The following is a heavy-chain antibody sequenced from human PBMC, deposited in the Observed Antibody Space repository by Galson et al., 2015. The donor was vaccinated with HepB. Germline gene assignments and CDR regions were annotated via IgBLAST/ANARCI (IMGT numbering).Heavy chain of an antibody. CDR1: GYTFTGYY. V-gene: IGHV1-2*04. CDR2: INPNSGGT. CDR3: ARDQRYCSGGSCYLTGRTRYGMDV. J-gene: IGHJ6*02. D-gene: IGHD2-15*01. Sequence: SVKVSCKASGYTFTGYYMHWVRQAPGQGLEWMGWINPNSGGTNYAQKFQGWVTMTRDTSISTAYMELSRLRSDDTAVYYCARDQRYCSGGSCYLTGRTRYGMDVWGQGTTVTVSS.